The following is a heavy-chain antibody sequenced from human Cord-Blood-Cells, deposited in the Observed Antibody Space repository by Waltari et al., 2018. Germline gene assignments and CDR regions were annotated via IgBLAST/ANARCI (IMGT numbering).Heavy chain of an antibody. Sequence: QVQLVQSGAEVKKPGASVKVSCKASGYTFTGYYMHWGRQAPGQGLEWMRWINPNSGGTNYAQKLQGRVTRTRDTSISTAYRELSRLRSDDTAVYYWARGVAGVRWGQGTLVTVSS. V-gene: IGHV1-2*02. CDR3: ARGVAGVR. D-gene: IGHD3-10*01. CDR2: INPNSGGT. CDR1: GYTFTGYY. J-gene: IGHJ4*02.